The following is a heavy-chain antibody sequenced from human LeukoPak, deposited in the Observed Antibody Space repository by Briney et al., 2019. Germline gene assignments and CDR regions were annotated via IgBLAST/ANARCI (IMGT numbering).Heavy chain of an antibody. D-gene: IGHD3-9*01. CDR3: ARDTLDLTGYYDAFDI. CDR1: GFTFSSYS. V-gene: IGHV3-21*01. J-gene: IGHJ3*02. CDR2: ISSSSSYI. Sequence: GGSLTLSCAASGFTFSSYSMNWVRQAPGKGLEWVSSISSSSSYIYYADSVKGRFTISRDNAKNSLYLQVNSLRAEDTAVYYCARDTLDLTGYYDAFDIWGQGTMVTVSS.